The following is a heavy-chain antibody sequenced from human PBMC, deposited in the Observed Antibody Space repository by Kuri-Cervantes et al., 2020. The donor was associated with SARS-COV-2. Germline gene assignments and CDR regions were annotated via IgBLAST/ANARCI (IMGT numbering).Heavy chain of an antibody. D-gene: IGHD3-9*01. Sequence: GESLKISCAASGFTFSSYSMNWVRQAPGRGLEWVSYISSSSSTIYYADSAKGRFTISRDNAKNSLYLQMNSLRDEDTAVYYCARDGIITISYYYYYGMDVWGQGTTVTVSS. J-gene: IGHJ6*02. CDR3: ARDGIITISYYYYYGMDV. CDR1: GFTFSSYS. CDR2: ISSSSSTI. V-gene: IGHV3-48*02.